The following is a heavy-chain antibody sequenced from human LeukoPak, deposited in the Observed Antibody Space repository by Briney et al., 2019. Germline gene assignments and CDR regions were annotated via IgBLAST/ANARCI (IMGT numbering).Heavy chain of an antibody. V-gene: IGHV4-39*01. J-gene: IGHJ4*02. CDR2: IYYSGST. CDR1: GGSISSSSYY. D-gene: IGHD3-10*01. CDR3: ARSYYYYYFDY. Sequence: SETLSLTCTVSGGSISSSSYYWGWIRQPPGKGLEWIGSIYYSGSTYYNPSLKSRVTISVDTSKNQFSLTLSSVTAADTAVYYCARSYYYYYFDYWGQGTLVTVSS.